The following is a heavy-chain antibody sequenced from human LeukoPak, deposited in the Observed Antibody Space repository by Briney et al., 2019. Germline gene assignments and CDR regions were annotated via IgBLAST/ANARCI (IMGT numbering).Heavy chain of an antibody. CDR2: INHSGST. J-gene: IGHJ6*02. CDR1: GGSFSGYY. D-gene: IGHD2-2*03. Sequence: KASETLSLTCAVYGGSFSGYYWSWIRQPPGKGLEWIGEINHSGSTNYNPSLKSRVTISVDTSKNQFSLKLSSVTAADTAVYHCARERETWIRRNTHYGMDVWGQGTTVTVSS. CDR3: ARERETWIRRNTHYGMDV. V-gene: IGHV4-34*01.